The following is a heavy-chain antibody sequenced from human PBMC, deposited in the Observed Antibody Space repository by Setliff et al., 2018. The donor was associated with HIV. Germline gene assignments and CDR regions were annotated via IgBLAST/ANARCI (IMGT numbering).Heavy chain of an antibody. V-gene: IGHV4-61*02. Sequence: SETLSLTCTVSGDSMTSGSYYWTWIRQPAGKRLEWIGRVTVNGATEYNPSLQSRVPISVDTSENQFSLKVTSVTAADTATDYGSRGPPFDRWGRGTLVTVSS. J-gene: IGHJ2*01. CDR1: GDSMTSGSYY. CDR3: SRGPPFDR. CDR2: VTVNGAT.